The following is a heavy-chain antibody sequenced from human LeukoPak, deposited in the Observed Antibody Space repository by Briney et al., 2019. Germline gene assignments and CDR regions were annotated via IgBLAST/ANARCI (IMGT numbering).Heavy chain of an antibody. V-gene: IGHV3-23*01. Sequence: QPGGSLRLSCAGSGFSFSSHGMNWVRQAPGKGLEWVSGISPSGDITYYTDSVRGRFTISRDNFKNTLSLQVNSLRAEDTAMYYCAKDVGWGRYKHWGQGTLVTVSS. D-gene: IGHD3-16*01. CDR3: AKDVGWGRYKH. J-gene: IGHJ1*01. CDR2: ISPSGDIT. CDR1: GFSFSSHG.